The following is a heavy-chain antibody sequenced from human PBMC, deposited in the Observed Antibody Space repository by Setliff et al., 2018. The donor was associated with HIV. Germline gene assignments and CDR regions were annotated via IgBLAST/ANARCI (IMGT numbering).Heavy chain of an antibody. D-gene: IGHD2-21*02. CDR3: ARGGAFCGRDSCYYLDY. V-gene: IGHV4-31*01. J-gene: IGHJ4*02. CDR2: IYYSGSA. Sequence: KPSETLSLTCTVSGDSIDRSNFFWTWIRQHPGKGLEWIGYIYYSGSATYNPSLKSQASISVDTSRNDFSLKLSSVTAADTAVYFCARGGAFCGRDSCYYLDYWGQGNPVTVSS. CDR1: GDSIDRSNFF.